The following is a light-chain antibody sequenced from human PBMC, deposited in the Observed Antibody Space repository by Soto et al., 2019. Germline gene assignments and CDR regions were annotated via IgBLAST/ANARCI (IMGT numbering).Light chain of an antibody. CDR1: QTISAF. J-gene: IGKJ4*01. Sequence: DIQMTQSPSSLSASVGDNVTISCRASQTISAFLNWHQQKVGKAPKVLMYAAASPQSGVPSRFSGSGAGTHFTLTISSLQPEDSATYDCQQSFSSPVTVGGGTKIEIK. CDR2: AAA. V-gene: IGKV1-39*01. CDR3: QQSFSSPVT.